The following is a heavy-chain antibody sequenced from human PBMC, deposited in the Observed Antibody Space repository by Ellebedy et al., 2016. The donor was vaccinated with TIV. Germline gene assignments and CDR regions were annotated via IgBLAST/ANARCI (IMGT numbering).Heavy chain of an antibody. V-gene: IGHV3-23*01. Sequence: GESLKISCAASGFTFNSYGMHWVRQAPGKGLEWVSSITESGGNTYYADSVKGRFTISRDNSKDTLFLQMNSLRAEDTAIYFCARDPVGVGPAFDVWGQGTMVTVSS. CDR2: ITESGGNT. D-gene: IGHD4-23*01. CDR1: GFTFNSYG. CDR3: ARDPVGVGPAFDV. J-gene: IGHJ3*01.